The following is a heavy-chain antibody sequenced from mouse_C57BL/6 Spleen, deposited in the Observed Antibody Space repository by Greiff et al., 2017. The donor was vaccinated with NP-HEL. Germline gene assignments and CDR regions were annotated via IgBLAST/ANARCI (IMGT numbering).Heavy chain of an antibody. CDR1: GYAFSSYW. Sequence: VQLQQSGAELVKPGASVKISCKASGYAFSSYWMSWVKQRPGKGLEWIGQIYPGAGDTNYNGKFKGKATLTADKSSSTAYMQLSSLTSEDSAVYFCAREGDYHFDCWGQGTTLTVSS. J-gene: IGHJ2*01. V-gene: IGHV1-80*01. D-gene: IGHD2-4*01. CDR2: IYPGAGDT. CDR3: AREGDYHFDC.